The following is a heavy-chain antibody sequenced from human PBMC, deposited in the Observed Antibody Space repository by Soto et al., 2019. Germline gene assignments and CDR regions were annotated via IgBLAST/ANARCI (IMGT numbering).Heavy chain of an antibody. CDR3: AVGFRSGWVFDY. Sequence: QVQLVQSGAEVKKPGASVKVSCKASGCTFTSSDISWVRQATGQGLEWLGWMHPNSGITGYTQKFQGRVTMTRNTSISTAYMELSSLRSDDTAVYYCAVGFRSGWVFDYWGQGALVTVSS. CDR1: GCTFTSSD. D-gene: IGHD6-19*01. V-gene: IGHV1-8*01. J-gene: IGHJ4*02. CDR2: MHPNSGIT.